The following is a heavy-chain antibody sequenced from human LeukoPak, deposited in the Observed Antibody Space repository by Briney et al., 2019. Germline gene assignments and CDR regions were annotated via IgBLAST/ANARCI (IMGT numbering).Heavy chain of an antibody. CDR1: GRILSSSDYY. Sequence: SETLSLTCSVSGRILSSSDYYWGWIRQPPGKGLEWIGSIYYSGSTYYNPSLKSRVTISVDTSKNQFSLKLSSVTAADTAVYYCAREATVVTPIDYWGQGTLVTVSS. J-gene: IGHJ4*02. D-gene: IGHD4-23*01. CDR3: AREATVVTPIDY. CDR2: IYYSGST. V-gene: IGHV4-39*07.